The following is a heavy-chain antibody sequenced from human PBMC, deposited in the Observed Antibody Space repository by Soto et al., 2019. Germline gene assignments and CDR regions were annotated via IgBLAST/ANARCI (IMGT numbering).Heavy chain of an antibody. Sequence: GASVKVSCKASGYTFTSYGISWVRQAPGQGLEWMGWISAYNGNTNYAQKLQGRVTMTTDTSTSTAYMELRSLRSDDTAVYYCARGSLRLGELYYFDYWGQGTLVTVSS. J-gene: IGHJ4*02. V-gene: IGHV1-18*01. CDR2: ISAYNGNT. CDR1: GYTFTSYG. CDR3: ARGSLRLGELYYFDY. D-gene: IGHD3-16*01.